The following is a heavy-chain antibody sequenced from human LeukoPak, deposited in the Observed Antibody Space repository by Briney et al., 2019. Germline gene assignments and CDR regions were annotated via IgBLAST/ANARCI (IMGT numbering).Heavy chain of an antibody. D-gene: IGHD6-19*01. V-gene: IGHV1-8*02. J-gene: IGHJ4*02. CDR2: MNPKSGDT. CDR3: ARDLKMGYSSGRYSWGTGSSNDY. CDR1: GYSFTNYD. Sequence: ASVKVSCKASGYSFTNYDINWVRQATGQGLEWMGWMNPKSGDTGYAQKLQGRVTMTTDTSTSTAYMELRSLRSDDTAVYYCARDLKMGYSSGRYSWGTGSSNDYWGQGTLVSVSS.